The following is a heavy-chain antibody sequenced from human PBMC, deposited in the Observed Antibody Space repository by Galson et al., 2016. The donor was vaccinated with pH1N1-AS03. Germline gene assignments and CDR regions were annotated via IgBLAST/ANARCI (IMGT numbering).Heavy chain of an antibody. J-gene: IGHJ4*02. CDR3: ARASYFGSGSRAFDY. Sequence: SLRLSCAVSGITFSSSSMNWVRQAPGKGLEWVASISSGGNAIHYADKLKGRFAVSRDNANNLLFLQMNSLRAEDTAVYYCARASYFGSGSRAFDYWGQGTLVTVSS. V-gene: IGHV3-21*06. CDR2: ISSGGNAI. CDR1: GITFSSSS. D-gene: IGHD3-10*01.